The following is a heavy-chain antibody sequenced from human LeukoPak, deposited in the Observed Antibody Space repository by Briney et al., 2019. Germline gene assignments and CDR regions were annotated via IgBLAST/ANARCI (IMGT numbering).Heavy chain of an antibody. CDR2: ISGSGGST. D-gene: IGHD3-22*01. CDR3: AKDLVGRYYYDSSGPDY. J-gene: IGHJ4*02. Sequence: GRSLRLSCAASGFTFDDYAMHWVRQAPGKGLEWVSAISGSGGSTYYADSVKGRFTISRDNSKNTLYLQMNSLRAEDTAVYYCAKDLVGRYYYDSSGPDYWGQGTLVTVSS. CDR1: GFTFDDYA. V-gene: IGHV3-23*01.